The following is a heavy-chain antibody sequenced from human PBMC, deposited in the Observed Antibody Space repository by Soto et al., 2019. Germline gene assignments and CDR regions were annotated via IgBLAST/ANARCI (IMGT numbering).Heavy chain of an antibody. CDR3: ARIYYDSVFDY. CDR1: GGSISSGGYS. Sequence: PSETLSLTCAVSGGSISSGGYSWSWIRQPPGKGLEWIGYIYHSGSTYYNPSLKSRVTISVDTSKNQFSLKLSSVTAADTAVYYCARIYYDSVFDYWGQGTLVTVSS. D-gene: IGHD3-22*01. V-gene: IGHV4-30-2*01. CDR2: IYHSGST. J-gene: IGHJ4*02.